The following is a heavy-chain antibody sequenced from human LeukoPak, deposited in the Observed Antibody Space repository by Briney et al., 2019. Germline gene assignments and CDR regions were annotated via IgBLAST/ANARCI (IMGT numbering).Heavy chain of an antibody. Sequence: ESLKISSTGSGXTFSDYAVTWIRQPPGKGLEWVGNMHPGGTPKFHPSLEGRVTMSIDTSNKQFSLRLRSVTAADTATYYCAKTGSLFGRFLDHWGPGALVIVSS. J-gene: IGHJ4*02. D-gene: IGHD3-10*02. CDR2: MHPGGTP. CDR1: GXTFSDYA. CDR3: AKTGSLFGRFLDH. V-gene: IGHV4-59*01.